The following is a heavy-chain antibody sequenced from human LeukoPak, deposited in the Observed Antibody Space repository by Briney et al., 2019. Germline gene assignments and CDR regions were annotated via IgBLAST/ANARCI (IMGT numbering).Heavy chain of an antibody. Sequence: PGGSLRLSCVASGFTFSNAWMSWVRQAPGKGLEWVGRIKSKTDGGTTDYAAPVKGRFTISRDDSKNTLYLQMNSLKTEDTAVYYCTSNLYYDFWSGYLDAFDIWGQGTMVTVSS. CDR3: TSNLYYDFWSGYLDAFDI. CDR1: GFTFSNAW. V-gene: IGHV3-15*01. CDR2: IKSKTDGGTT. D-gene: IGHD3-3*01. J-gene: IGHJ3*02.